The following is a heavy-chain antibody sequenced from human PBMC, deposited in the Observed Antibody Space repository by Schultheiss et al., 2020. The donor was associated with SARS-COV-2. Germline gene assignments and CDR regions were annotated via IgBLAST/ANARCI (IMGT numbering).Heavy chain of an antibody. CDR2: ISYDGSNK. V-gene: IGHV3-30*03. CDR3: AREVAANWFDP. Sequence: GGSLRLSCAASGFTFSSYGMHWVRQAPGKGLEWVAVISYDGSNKYYADSVKGRFTISRDNSKNTLYLQMNSLRAEDTAVYYCAREVAANWFDPWGQGTLVTVSS. J-gene: IGHJ5*02. CDR1: GFTFSSYG. D-gene: IGHD1-26*01.